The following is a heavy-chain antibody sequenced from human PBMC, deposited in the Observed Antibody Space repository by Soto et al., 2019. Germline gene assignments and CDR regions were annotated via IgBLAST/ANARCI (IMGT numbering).Heavy chain of an antibody. J-gene: IGHJ4*02. Sequence: SVKVSCKASGGTFSSYAISWVRQAPGQGLEWMGGIIPIFGTANYAQKFQGRVTITADESTSTAYMELSSLRSEDTAVYYCARDRSSPYCGGACYSWDYWGQGTLVTVSS. V-gene: IGHV1-69*13. D-gene: IGHD2-21*02. CDR1: GGTFSSYA. CDR3: ARDRSSPYCGGACYSWDY. CDR2: IIPIFGTA.